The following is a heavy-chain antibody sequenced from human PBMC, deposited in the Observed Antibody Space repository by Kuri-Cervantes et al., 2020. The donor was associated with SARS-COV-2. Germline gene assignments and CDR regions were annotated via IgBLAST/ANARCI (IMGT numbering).Heavy chain of an antibody. D-gene: IGHD2-15*01. CDR1: GFTFSNAW. V-gene: IGHV4-59*05. J-gene: IGHJ5*02. Sequence: SQTLSLTCAASGFTFSNAWMSWVRQAPGKGLEWIGSIYYSGSTYYNPSLKSRVTISVDTSKNQFSLKLSSVTAADTAVYYCAGNPRYCSGGSCYSGWFDPWGQGTLVTVSS. CDR3: AGNPRYCSGGSCYSGWFDP. CDR2: IYYSGST.